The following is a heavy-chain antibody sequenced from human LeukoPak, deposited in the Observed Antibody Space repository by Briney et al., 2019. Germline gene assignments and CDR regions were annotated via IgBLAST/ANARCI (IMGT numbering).Heavy chain of an antibody. J-gene: IGHJ6*04. CDR3: AKARGLYCSSVSCYDCDA. D-gene: IGHD2-2*01. V-gene: IGHV1-2*02. Sequence: GASVKVSCKASGYTFTAYYIHWVRQAPGQGLEWMGWINPNSGGTNYAQKFQGRVTLTRDTSITTAYMEVSRLRSDDSAVYYCAKARGLYCSSVSCYDCDAWGKGTTVTVSS. CDR1: GYTFTAYY. CDR2: INPNSGGT.